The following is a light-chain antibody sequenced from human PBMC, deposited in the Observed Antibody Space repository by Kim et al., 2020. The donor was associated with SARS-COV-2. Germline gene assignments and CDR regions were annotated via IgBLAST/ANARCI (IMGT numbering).Light chain of an antibody. V-gene: IGKV3-15*01. CDR2: GAS. Sequence: VSPGERPPLACRASQSANSNLAWYQQKPVQAPRLLIYGASTRATEIPARFSGSGSGTDFTLTISCLQSEDFAVYYCQQYDKWPLTFGGGTKVEIK. CDR1: QSANSN. J-gene: IGKJ4*01. CDR3: QQYDKWPLT.